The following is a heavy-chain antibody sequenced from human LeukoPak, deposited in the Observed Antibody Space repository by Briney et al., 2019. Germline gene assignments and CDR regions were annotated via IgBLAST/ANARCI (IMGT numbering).Heavy chain of an antibody. D-gene: IGHD3-16*01. V-gene: IGHV3-74*01. J-gene: IGHJ4*02. CDR2: IYTYGSST. CDR3: ARDGERISTIGGVYWLDF. CDR1: GFTFCSYW. Sequence: GGSLSLSCAASGFTFCSYWMHWVRQAPGKGLVWVSHIYTYGSSTAYADSVKGQFTISRDNARNTLYLQMNSLRAEDTAVYYGARDGERISTIGGVYWLDFWGQGILVTVSS.